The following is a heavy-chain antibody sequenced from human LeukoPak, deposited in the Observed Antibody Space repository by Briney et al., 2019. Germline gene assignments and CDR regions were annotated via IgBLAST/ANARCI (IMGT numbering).Heavy chain of an antibody. V-gene: IGHV3-74*01. D-gene: IGHD6-13*01. CDR3: ARDLTIAAAGTPYMDV. CDR1: GFTFSSYW. J-gene: IGHJ6*03. Sequence: GGSLRLSCAASGFTFSSYWMHWVRQAPGKGLVWVSRINTDGSSTSYADSVKGRFTISRDNSKNTLYLQMNSLRAEDTAVYYCARDLTIAAAGTPYMDVWGKGTTVTVSS. CDR2: INTDGSST.